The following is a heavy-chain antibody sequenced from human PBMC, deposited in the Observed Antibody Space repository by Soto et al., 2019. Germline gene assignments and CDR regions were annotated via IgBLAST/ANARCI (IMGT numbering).Heavy chain of an antibody. D-gene: IGHD2-21*02. Sequence: QVQLQESGPGLVKPSQTLSLTCTVSGGSISSGGYYWNWIRQHPGKGLEWIGYIYYSGSTYYNPSLLSRVTITLDTCKNQLVLRLGSVTAADTTVYYCVREGRAYWGGDCYYNWFDPWGQGTLVTVSS. CDR3: VREGRAYWGGDCYYNWFDP. CDR1: GGSISSGGYY. V-gene: IGHV4-31*03. CDR2: IYYSGST. J-gene: IGHJ5*02.